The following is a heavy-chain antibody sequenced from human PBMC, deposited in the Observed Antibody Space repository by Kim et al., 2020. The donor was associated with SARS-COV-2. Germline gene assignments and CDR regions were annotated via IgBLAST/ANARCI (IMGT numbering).Heavy chain of an antibody. Sequence: SETLSLTCAVYGGSFSGYYWSWIRQPPGKGLEWIGEINHSGSTNYNPSLKSRVTISVDTSKNQFSLKLSSVTAADTAVYYCARGRYGMDVWGQGTTVTVSS. CDR3: ARGRYGMDV. J-gene: IGHJ6*02. CDR1: GGSFSGYY. D-gene: IGHD1-20*01. V-gene: IGHV4-34*01. CDR2: INHSGST.